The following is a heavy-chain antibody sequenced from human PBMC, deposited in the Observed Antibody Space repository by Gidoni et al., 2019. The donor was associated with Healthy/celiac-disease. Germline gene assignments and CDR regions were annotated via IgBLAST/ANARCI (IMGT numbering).Heavy chain of an antibody. V-gene: IGHV1-69*01. D-gene: IGHD6-13*01. J-gene: IGHJ6*02. Sequence: QVQLVQSGAEVKKPGSSVKVSCKASGGPFSSYAISWVRQAPGQGLEWMGGIIPIFGTANYAQKFQGRVTITADESTSTAYMELSSLRSEDTAVYYCARDPPYSSRDDYYYYYGMDVWGQGTTVTVSS. CDR2: IIPIFGTA. CDR1: GGPFSSYA. CDR3: ARDPPYSSRDDYYYYYGMDV.